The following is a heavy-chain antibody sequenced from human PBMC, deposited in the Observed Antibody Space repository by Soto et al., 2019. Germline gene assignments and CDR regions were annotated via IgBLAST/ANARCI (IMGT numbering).Heavy chain of an antibody. D-gene: IGHD4-17*01. V-gene: IGHV3-15*07. CDR2: TKSKTEGETT. CDR3: TTKNYGDDGKRIDN. Sequence: GGSLRLSCAASGVTFSNAWMNWVRQPAEKGLEWVGRTKSKTEGETTDYAAPVKGRFTISRDDSKNTLYLQMNSLKTEDTAVYYCTTKNYGDDGKRIDNWGQGTLVTVSS. J-gene: IGHJ4*02. CDR1: GVTFSNAW.